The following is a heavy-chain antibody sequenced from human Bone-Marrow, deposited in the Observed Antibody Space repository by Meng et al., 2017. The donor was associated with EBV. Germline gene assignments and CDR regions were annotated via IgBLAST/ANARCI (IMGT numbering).Heavy chain of an antibody. CDR2: IYYSGST. CDR1: GGSISSSSYY. CDR3: ARATYYYDSSGYSHALDY. V-gene: IGHV4-39*07. J-gene: IGHJ4*02. Sequence: ESGPGVVKPSATLSLTCTVSGGSISSSSYYWGWIRQPPGKGLEWIGSIYYSGSTYYNPSLKSRVTISVDTSKNQFSLKLSSVTAADMAVYYCARATYYYDSSGYSHALDYWGQGTLVTVAS. D-gene: IGHD3-22*01.